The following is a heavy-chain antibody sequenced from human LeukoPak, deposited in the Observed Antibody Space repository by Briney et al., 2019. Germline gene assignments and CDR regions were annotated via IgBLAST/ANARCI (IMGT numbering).Heavy chain of an antibody. CDR1: GFTFSSYT. Sequence: GGSLRLSCAASGFTFSSYTMSWVRQAPGKGLEWVSAISGSGGSTYYADSVKGRFTISRDNSKNTLYLQMNSLRAEDTAVYCCAKLETSLRLGELSLGYFDYWGQGTLVTVSS. V-gene: IGHV3-23*01. D-gene: IGHD3-16*02. J-gene: IGHJ4*02. CDR2: ISGSGGST. CDR3: AKLETSLRLGELSLGYFDY.